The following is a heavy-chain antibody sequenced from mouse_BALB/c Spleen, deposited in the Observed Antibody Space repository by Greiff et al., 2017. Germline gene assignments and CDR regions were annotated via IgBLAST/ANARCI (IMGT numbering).Heavy chain of an antibody. J-gene: IGHJ4*01. Sequence: LQESGPGLVAPSQSLSITCTVSGFSLTSYGVHWVRQPPGKGLEWLGVIWAGGSTNYNSALMSRLSISKDNSKSQVFLKMNSLQTDDTAMYYCARDPDRYTYAMDYWGQGTSVTVSS. D-gene: IGHD2-14*01. CDR2: IWAGGST. V-gene: IGHV2-9*02. CDR1: GFSLTSYG. CDR3: ARDPDRYTYAMDY.